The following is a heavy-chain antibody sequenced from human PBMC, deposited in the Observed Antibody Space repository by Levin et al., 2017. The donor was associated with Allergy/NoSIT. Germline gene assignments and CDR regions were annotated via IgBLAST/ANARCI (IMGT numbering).Heavy chain of an antibody. V-gene: IGHV3-33*01. CDR1: GFSVSKYG. CDR3: ARDRWELLSDYYGMDV. CDR2: IWSGGNNR. Sequence: GESLKISCAASGFSVSKYGMHWVRQPPGKGLEGVAVIWSGGNNRQYADSVKGRFIVSGENSKNTVYLEMNSLGADDTGVYYCARDRWELLSDYYGMDVWGQGTTVTVSS. J-gene: IGHJ6*02. D-gene: IGHD1-26*01.